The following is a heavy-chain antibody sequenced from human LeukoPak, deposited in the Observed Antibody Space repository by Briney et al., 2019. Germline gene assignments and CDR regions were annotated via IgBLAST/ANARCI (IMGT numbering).Heavy chain of an antibody. Sequence: GGSLRLSCAASGFTFSSYWMSWVRQAPGKGLEWVAIIKQDEGEKYYVDSVKGRFTISRDNAKNSVYLQMNSLRAEDTAVYYCARELRENGAFDIWGQGTMVTVSS. CDR1: GFTFSSYW. CDR2: IKQDEGEK. D-gene: IGHD1-26*01. J-gene: IGHJ3*02. V-gene: IGHV3-7*03. CDR3: ARELRENGAFDI.